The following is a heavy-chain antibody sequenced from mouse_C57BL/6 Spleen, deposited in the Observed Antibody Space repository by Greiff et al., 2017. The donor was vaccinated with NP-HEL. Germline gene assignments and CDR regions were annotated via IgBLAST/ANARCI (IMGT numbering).Heavy chain of an antibody. CDR1: GFTFSSYG. D-gene: IGHD2-4*01. V-gene: IGHV5-6*02. Sequence: EVMLVESGGDLVKPGGSLKLSCAASGFTFSSYGMSWVRQTPDKRLEWVATISSGGSYTYYPDSVKGRFTISRDNAKNTLYLQMSSLKSEDTAMYYCARRRDYDYDGYAMDYWGHGTSVTVSS. CDR2: ISSGGSYT. CDR3: ARRRDYDYDGYAMDY. J-gene: IGHJ4*01.